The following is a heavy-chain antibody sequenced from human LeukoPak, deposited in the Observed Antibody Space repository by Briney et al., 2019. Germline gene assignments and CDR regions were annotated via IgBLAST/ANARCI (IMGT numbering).Heavy chain of an antibody. V-gene: IGHV4-34*01. Sequence: PSETLSLTCAVYGGSFSGYYWSWIRQPPGKGLEWIGEINHSGSTNYNPSLKSRVTISVDRSKNQFSLKLSSVTAADTAVYYCARDGSSSSWKWFDPWGQGTLVTVSS. D-gene: IGHD6-13*01. J-gene: IGHJ5*02. CDR1: GGSFSGYY. CDR3: ARDGSSSSWKWFDP. CDR2: INHSGST.